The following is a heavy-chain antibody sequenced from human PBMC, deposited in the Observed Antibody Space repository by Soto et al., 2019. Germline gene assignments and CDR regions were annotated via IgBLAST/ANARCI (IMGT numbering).Heavy chain of an antibody. CDR1: GFTFSSYG. CDR3: ASVGVPAAMGGLWGSYYYYYMDV. J-gene: IGHJ6*03. Sequence: GGSLRLSCAASGFTFSSYGMHWVRQAPGKGLEWVAVIWYDGSNKYYADSVKGRFTISRDNSKNTLYLQMNSLRAEDTAVYYCASVGVPAAMGGLWGSYYYYYMDVWGKGTTVTVSS. CDR2: IWYDGSNK. V-gene: IGHV3-33*01. D-gene: IGHD2-2*01.